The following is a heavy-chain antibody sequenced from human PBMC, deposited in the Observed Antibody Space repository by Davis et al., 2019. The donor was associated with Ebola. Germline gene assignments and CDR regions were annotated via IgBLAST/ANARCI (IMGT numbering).Heavy chain of an antibody. CDR3: AKDRVRCSSTSCYGYFDY. Sequence: PGGSLRLSCAASGFTFSDYYMSWIRQAPGKGLEWVSYISSSSSYTNYADSVKGRFTISRDNAKNSLYLQMNSLRAEDTAVYYCAKDRVRCSSTSCYGYFDYWGQGTLVTVSS. CDR1: GFTFSDYY. D-gene: IGHD2-2*01. V-gene: IGHV3-11*05. CDR2: ISSSSSYT. J-gene: IGHJ4*02.